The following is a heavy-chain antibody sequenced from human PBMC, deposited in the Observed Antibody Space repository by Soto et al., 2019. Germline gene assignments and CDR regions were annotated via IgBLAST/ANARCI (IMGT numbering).Heavy chain of an antibody. CDR1: GFTFSNYA. Sequence: EVQLLESGGGLVQPGGSLRLSCAVSGFTFSNYAMTWVRQAPGKGLEWVSLMSGNGGRIVYADSVKGRFTISRDNSQNPPYLQMNNLRLQGTAVYYCVKDPVSGGSGGAWFDHWGQGTLVTVSS. D-gene: IGHD2-8*02. CDR2: MSGNGGRI. J-gene: IGHJ5*02. V-gene: IGHV3-23*01. CDR3: VKDPVSGGSGGAWFDH.